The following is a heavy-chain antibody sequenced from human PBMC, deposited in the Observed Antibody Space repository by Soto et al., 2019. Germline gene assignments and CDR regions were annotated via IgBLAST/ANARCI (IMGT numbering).Heavy chain of an antibody. J-gene: IGHJ3*01. D-gene: IGHD2-15*01. CDR3: ASRGLMVAST. V-gene: IGHV4-39*02. CDR1: GDSVTSGNIYY. CDR2: IYSNGDT. Sequence: QLQLQESGPGLVKPSETLSLTCTVSGDSVTSGNIYYWVWVRQPPGKGLDWVGSIYSNGDTYYNPSLKSRVTISVDPANTRFFLKLASVTAADSAIYYCASRGLMVASTWGQGTMVAVSS.